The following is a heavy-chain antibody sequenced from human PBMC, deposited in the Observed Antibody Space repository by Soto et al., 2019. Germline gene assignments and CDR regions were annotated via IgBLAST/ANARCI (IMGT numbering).Heavy chain of an antibody. Sequence: GGSLRLSCAASGFTFSSYAMSWVRQAPGKGLEWVSAISGSGGSTYYADSVKGRFTITRDNSKNTLYLQMNSLRAEDTAVYYCAKVLGTYYYDSSGYYNDYWGQGTLVTVSS. D-gene: IGHD3-22*01. V-gene: IGHV3-23*01. CDR1: GFTFSSYA. CDR2: ISGSGGST. J-gene: IGHJ4*02. CDR3: AKVLGTYYYDSSGYYNDY.